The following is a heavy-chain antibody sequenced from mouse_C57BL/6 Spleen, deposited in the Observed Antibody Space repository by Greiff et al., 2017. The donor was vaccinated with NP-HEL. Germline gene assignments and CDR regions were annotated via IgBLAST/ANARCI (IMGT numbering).Heavy chain of an antibody. CDR2: IDPSDSET. CDR1: GYTFTSYW. Sequence: QVQLQQPGAELVRPGSSVKLSCKASGYTFTSYWMHWVKQRPIQGLEWIGNIDPSDSETHYNQKFKGKSTLTVDKSSSTAYMQLSSLTSEDSAVYYCARLGQLRPFDYWGQGTTLTVSS. CDR3: ARLGQLRPFDY. J-gene: IGHJ2*01. D-gene: IGHD3-2*02. V-gene: IGHV1-52*01.